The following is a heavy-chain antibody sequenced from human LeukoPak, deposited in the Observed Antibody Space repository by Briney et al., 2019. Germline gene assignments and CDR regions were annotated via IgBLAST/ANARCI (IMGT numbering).Heavy chain of an antibody. D-gene: IGHD3-3*01. CDR3: ARLYFDFLSGYLDH. V-gene: IGHV4-39*02. Sequence: PSETLSLTCTVSGGSITTHDNYWGWIRQPPGKGLEWIGSISHSGNTHYSPSLQSRVTMSADTSRNNSSLKLSSVTAADTAVYYCARLYFDFLSGYLDHWGQGTLVTVSS. CDR1: GGSITTHDNY. CDR2: ISHSGNT. J-gene: IGHJ5*02.